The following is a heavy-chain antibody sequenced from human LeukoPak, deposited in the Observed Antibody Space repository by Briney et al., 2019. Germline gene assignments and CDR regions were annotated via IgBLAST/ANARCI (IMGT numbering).Heavy chain of an antibody. CDR3: AKDDNYIRFLS. CDR1: GFTFSSHG. V-gene: IGHV3-23*01. CDR2: ISGSGGNI. J-gene: IGHJ5*02. D-gene: IGHD3-16*01. Sequence: GGSLRLSCAASGFTFSSHGMNWVRQAPGKGLEWVSGISGSGGNIYYADSVKGRFTISRDNSKNTLYLQMNSLRAEDTAVYYCAKDDNYIRFLSWGQGTLVTVSS.